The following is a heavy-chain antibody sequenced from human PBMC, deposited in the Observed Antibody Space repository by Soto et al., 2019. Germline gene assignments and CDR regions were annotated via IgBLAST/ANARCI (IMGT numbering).Heavy chain of an antibody. CDR3: AKDIQSGRKHLGAEY. Sequence: QVQVVESGGGVVQPGRSLRLSCAASGFVFSNYGMHWVRQAPGKGLEWVAVISNDGNDEYYIDSVKGRFTISRDNFKNTLYLHMNTLNTEDTALYYCAKDIQSGRKHLGAEYRGQGTLVTVSS. CDR2: ISNDGNDE. V-gene: IGHV3-30*18. D-gene: IGHD1-26*01. CDR1: GFVFSNYG. J-gene: IGHJ1*01.